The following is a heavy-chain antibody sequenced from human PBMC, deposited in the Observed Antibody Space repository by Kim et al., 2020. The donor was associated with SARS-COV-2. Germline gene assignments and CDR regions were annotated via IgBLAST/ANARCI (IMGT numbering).Heavy chain of an antibody. V-gene: IGHV3-43*02. J-gene: IGHJ4*02. CDR1: GFIFHDYA. D-gene: IGHD3-3*01. CDR2: ISGDGDTI. CDR3: TKDDYNYDFDY. Sequence: GGSLRLSCAASGFIFHDYAMHWVRQAPGKGLEWVSLISGDGDTIYYSGSMKGRITVSRDNSNNSLYLQMNSLRTEDTALYYCTKDDYNYDFDYWGQGTL.